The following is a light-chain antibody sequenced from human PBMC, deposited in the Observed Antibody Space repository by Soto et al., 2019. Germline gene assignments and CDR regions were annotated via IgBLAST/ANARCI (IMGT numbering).Light chain of an antibody. CDR2: GAS. CDR3: QQRSNWFGA. V-gene: IGKV3D-20*02. J-gene: IGKJ5*01. Sequence: EIVMTQSPSTLSLSPGERATLSCRASQSVRSGYFAWYQQKPGQAPRLLIYGASSRATGIPDRFSGSGSGTDFTLTISRLEPEDFAVYYCQQRSNWFGAFGQGTRLEIK. CDR1: QSVRSGY.